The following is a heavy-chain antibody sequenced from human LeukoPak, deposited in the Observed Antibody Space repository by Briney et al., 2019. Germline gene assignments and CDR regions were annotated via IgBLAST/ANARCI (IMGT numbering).Heavy chain of an antibody. Sequence: GGSLRLSCAASGFTFSDYVMGWVRQAPGKGLEWVSGISDTGDRTYYADSVKGRFTISRDNSKNTLYLQMNSLRAEDTAVYYCAKDSSLVRGDYDYFDYWGQGTLVTVSS. V-gene: IGHV3-23*01. J-gene: IGHJ4*02. D-gene: IGHD3-10*01. CDR3: AKDSSLVRGDYDYFDY. CDR1: GFTFSDYV. CDR2: ISDTGDRT.